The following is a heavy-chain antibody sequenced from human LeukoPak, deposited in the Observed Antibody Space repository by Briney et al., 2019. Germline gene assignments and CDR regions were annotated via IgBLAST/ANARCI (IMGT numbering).Heavy chain of an antibody. Sequence: ASVKVSCKASGYTFTSYGISCVRQAPGQGLGWVGWISAYNGNTNYAQKLQGRVTMTTDTSTSTDYMELRSLRSEDTAVYYCATGGYDYYYYYGMDVWGQGTTVTVSS. CDR2: ISAYNGNT. J-gene: IGHJ6*02. CDR1: GYTFTSYG. CDR3: ATGGYDYYYYYGMDV. V-gene: IGHV1-18*01. D-gene: IGHD5-12*01.